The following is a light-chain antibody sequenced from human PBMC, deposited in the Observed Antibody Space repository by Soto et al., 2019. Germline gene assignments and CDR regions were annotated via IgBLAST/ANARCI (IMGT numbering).Light chain of an antibody. CDR1: QTVRTNY. J-gene: IGKJ4*01. Sequence: EIVLTQSPGTLSLSPGERATLSCRASQTVRTNYLAWFQHKPGQAPRLLIYGSSSRATAIPDRFSGSGPGTDFTLTINRLEPEDFAVYFCQQYSDSPLTFGGGTKVEIK. CDR2: GSS. V-gene: IGKV3-20*01. CDR3: QQYSDSPLT.